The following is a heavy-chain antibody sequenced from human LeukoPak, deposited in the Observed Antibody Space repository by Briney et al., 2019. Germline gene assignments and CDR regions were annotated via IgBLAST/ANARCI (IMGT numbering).Heavy chain of an antibody. V-gene: IGHV3-23*01. Sequence: GGTLRLSCAASGFTFSSYGMSWVRQAPGKGLEWVSGISGSGGNTYYTDSVRGRLSISRDNSKNTLYLQVNSLRAEDTAVYYCAKGRTEGGTLALDYWGQGTLVTVSS. D-gene: IGHD6-19*01. J-gene: IGHJ4*02. CDR1: GFTFSSYG. CDR2: ISGSGGNT. CDR3: AKGRTEGGTLALDY.